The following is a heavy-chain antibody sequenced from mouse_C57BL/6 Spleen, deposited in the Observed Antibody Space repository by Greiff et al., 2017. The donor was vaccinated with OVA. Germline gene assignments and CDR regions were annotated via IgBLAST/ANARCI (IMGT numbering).Heavy chain of an antibody. V-gene: IGHV1-64*01. D-gene: IGHD1-1*01. CDR1: GYTFTSYW. Sequence: VQLQQSGAELVKPGASVKLSCKASGYTFTSYWMHWVKQRPGQGLEWIGMIHPSSGSTNYNEKFKSKATLTVDKSSSTAYMQLSSLTSEDAAVYYCSNYYGSSYGAMDDWGQGTSVTVSS. J-gene: IGHJ4*01. CDR2: IHPSSGST. CDR3: SNYYGSSYGAMDD.